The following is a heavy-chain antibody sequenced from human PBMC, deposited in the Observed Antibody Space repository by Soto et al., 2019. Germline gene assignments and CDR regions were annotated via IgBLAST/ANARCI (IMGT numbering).Heavy chain of an antibody. V-gene: IGHV3-48*02. CDR2: ISISSRTI. D-gene: IGHD6-13*01. CDR3: ARDNGIAGSFDP. CDR1: GFTFRSYS. Sequence: GGSLRLSCAASGFTFRSYSMNWVRQPPGKGLEWVSYISISSRTIYYADSVKGRFTISRDDAKNSLYLQMNSLRDEDTSVYYCARDNGIAGSFDPWGQGTLVTVSS. J-gene: IGHJ5*02.